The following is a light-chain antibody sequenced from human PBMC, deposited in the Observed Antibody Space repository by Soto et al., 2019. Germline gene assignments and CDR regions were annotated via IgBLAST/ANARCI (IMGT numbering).Light chain of an antibody. V-gene: IGKV1-5*03. CDR2: KAS. CDR1: QSISSW. CDR3: KQYHDTWT. J-gene: IGKJ1*01. Sequence: DIQMTQSPSTLSASVGDRVTITCRASQSISSWLAWYQQKPGQAPKLLIYKASTLQSGVPSRFSGSGYGTEFTLAISSLQPDASATYECKQYHDTWTFGQGTKVEIK.